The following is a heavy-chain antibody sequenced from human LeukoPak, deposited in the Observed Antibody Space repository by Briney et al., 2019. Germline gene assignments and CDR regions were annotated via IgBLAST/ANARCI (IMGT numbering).Heavy chain of an antibody. J-gene: IGHJ4*02. CDR1: GFTFSSYS. Sequence: GGSLRLSCAASGFTFSSYSMNWVRQAPGKGLEWVSSISSSSSYIYYADSVKGRFTISRDNAKNSLYLQMNSLRAEDTAVCYCARAAGQLDDYWGQGTLVTVSS. V-gene: IGHV3-21*01. CDR2: ISSSSSYI. CDR3: ARAAGQLDDY. D-gene: IGHD6-13*01.